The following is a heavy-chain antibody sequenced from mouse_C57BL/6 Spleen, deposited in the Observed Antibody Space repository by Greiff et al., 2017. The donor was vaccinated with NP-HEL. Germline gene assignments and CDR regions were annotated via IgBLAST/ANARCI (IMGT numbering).Heavy chain of an antibody. CDR2: IRNKANGYTT. J-gene: IGHJ2*01. CDR3: ARSTVVAYYFDY. V-gene: IGHV7-3*01. Sequence: VQLKESGGGLVQPGGSLSLSCAASGFTFTDYYMSWVRQPPGKALEWLGFIRNKANGYTTEYSASVKGRFTISRDNSQSILYLQMNALRAEDSATYYCARSTVVAYYFDYWGQGTTLTVSS. D-gene: IGHD1-1*01. CDR1: GFTFTDYY.